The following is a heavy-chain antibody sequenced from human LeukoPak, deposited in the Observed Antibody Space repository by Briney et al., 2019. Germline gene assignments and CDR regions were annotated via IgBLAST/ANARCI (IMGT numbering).Heavy chain of an antibody. V-gene: IGHV3-9*01. CDR1: GLTFDDSA. Sequence: GGSLRLSCAASGLTFDDSAMHWVRQVPGKGLEWVSGINRSGGTVGYADSVKGRFTISRGNAKNSLYLQMSSLRADDTAVYYCARGGSYRAPDYNYYYGMDVWGQGTTVTVSS. J-gene: IGHJ6*02. CDR3: ARGGSYRAPDYNYYYGMDV. CDR2: INRSGGTV. D-gene: IGHD3-16*02.